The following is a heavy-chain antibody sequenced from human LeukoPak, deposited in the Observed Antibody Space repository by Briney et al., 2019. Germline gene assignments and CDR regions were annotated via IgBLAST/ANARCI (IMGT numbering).Heavy chain of an antibody. J-gene: IGHJ6*02. CDR3: ARVSDSSSWYRLNYYYYGMDV. V-gene: IGHV3-21*01. Sequence: GGSLRLSCAASGFTFSSYAMNWVRQAPGKGLEWVSSISSSSSYIYYADSVKGRFTISRDNAKNSLYLQMNSLRAEDTAVYYCARVSDSSSWYRLNYYYYGMDVWGQGTTVTVSS. D-gene: IGHD6-13*01. CDR2: ISSSSSYI. CDR1: GFTFSSYA.